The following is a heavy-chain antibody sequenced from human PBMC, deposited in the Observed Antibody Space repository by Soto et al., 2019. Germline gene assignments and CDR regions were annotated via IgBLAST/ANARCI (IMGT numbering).Heavy chain of an antibody. CDR1: GYTFTGYY. CDR3: ARDGYYDSSGYYYGFYFDY. J-gene: IGHJ4*02. CDR2: INPNSGGT. D-gene: IGHD3-22*01. Sequence: ASVKVSCKASGYTFTGYYMHWLRQAPGQGLEWMGWINPNSGGTNYAQKFQGWVTMTRDTSISTAYMELSRLRSDDTAVYYCARDGYYDSSGYYYGFYFDYWGQGTLVTVSS. V-gene: IGHV1-2*04.